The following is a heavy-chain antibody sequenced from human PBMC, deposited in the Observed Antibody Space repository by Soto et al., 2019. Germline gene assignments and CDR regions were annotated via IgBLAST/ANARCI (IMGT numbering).Heavy chain of an antibody. V-gene: IGHV4-59*08. CDR3: ARRATTNYYPYYMDV. D-gene: IGHD4-17*01. Sequence: QVQLQESGPGLVKPSETLSLTCIVSGGSISSYYWSWIRQPPGKALEWIGYIYYSGSTKYNPSLKSRVTISVDTSKNQFSLKLSSVSAADTAVYYCARRATTNYYPYYMDVWGKGTTVTVSS. J-gene: IGHJ6*03. CDR2: IYYSGST. CDR1: GGSISSYY.